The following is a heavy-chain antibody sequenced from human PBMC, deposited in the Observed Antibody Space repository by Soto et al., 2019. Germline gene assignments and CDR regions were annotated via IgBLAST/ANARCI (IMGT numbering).Heavy chain of an antibody. D-gene: IGHD5-18*01. Sequence: EASVKVSCKASGYTFTSYGISWVRQAPGQGLEWMGWISAYNGNTNYAQKLQGRVTMTTDTSTSTAYMELRSLRSDDTAVYYCARVAGNTAMVIDDLYYYYMDVWGKGTTVTVSS. J-gene: IGHJ6*03. V-gene: IGHV1-18*01. CDR1: GYTFTSYG. CDR2: ISAYNGNT. CDR3: ARVAGNTAMVIDDLYYYYMDV.